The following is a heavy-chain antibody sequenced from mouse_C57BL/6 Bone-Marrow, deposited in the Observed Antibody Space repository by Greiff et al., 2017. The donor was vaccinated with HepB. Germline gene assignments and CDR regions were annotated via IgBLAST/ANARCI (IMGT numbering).Heavy chain of an antibody. Sequence: QVQLQQPGAELVKPGASVKMSCKASGYTFTSYWLTWVKQRPGQGLEWIGDIYPGSGSTNYTEKFKSKATMTVDTSSSTAYMQLSSLTSEDSAVYYCARIYNGNYLYYFDDWGQGTTLTVSS. CDR3: ARIYNGNYLYYFDD. CDR1: GYTFTSYW. CDR2: IYPGSGST. J-gene: IGHJ2*01. V-gene: IGHV1-55*01. D-gene: IGHD2-1*01.